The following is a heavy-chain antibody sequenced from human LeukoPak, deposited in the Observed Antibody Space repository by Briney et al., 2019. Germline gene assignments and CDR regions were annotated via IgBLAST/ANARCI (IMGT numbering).Heavy chain of an antibody. J-gene: IGHJ4*02. CDR1: LDSTTSNS. D-gene: IGHD1-14*01. CDR2: IHTSGSP. V-gene: IGHV4-4*02. CDR3: ARESLGGFNPGAY. Sequence: SETLSLTCTVSLDSTTSNSWSWVRQPPGKGLEWIAEIHTSGSPTYNPSLQSRVTISINKSRNQVVLELSSVTAADRAVYYCARESLGGFNPGAYWGRGTVVSVSS.